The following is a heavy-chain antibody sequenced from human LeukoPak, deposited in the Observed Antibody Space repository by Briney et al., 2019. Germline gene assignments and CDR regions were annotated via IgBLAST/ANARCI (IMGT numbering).Heavy chain of an antibody. D-gene: IGHD1-26*01. V-gene: IGHV2-70*11. Sequence: SGPTLVNPTQTLTLTCTFSGFSLTTSGVYVNWIRQPPGKALEWLARIDWDTDKYYSSSLKTRLAISKDTSKNQVVLTMTNMGPVDTASYFCARRGCGSNPNYFDYWGQGILVTVSS. CDR3: ARRGCGSNPNYFDY. CDR1: GFSLTTSGVY. J-gene: IGHJ4*02. CDR2: IDWDTDK.